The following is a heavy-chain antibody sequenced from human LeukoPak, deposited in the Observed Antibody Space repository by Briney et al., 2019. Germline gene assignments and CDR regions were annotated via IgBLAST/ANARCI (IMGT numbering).Heavy chain of an antibody. V-gene: IGHV5-51*01. CDR2: IYPGDSDT. CDR3: ARTAMVRGVIAEYYFDH. CDR1: GYSFTSYW. J-gene: IGHJ4*02. D-gene: IGHD3-10*01. Sequence: ESLKISCKGSGYSFTSYWIGWVRQMPGKGLEWMGIIYPGDSDTRYSPSFQGQVTISADKSISTAYLQWSSLKASDTAMYYCARTAMVRGVIAEYYFDHWGQGTLVTVSS.